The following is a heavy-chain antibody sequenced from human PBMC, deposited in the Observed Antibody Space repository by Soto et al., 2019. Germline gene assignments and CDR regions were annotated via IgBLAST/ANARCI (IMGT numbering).Heavy chain of an antibody. CDR2: INPNSGGT. CDR1: GYTFTGYY. D-gene: IGHD6-6*01. CDR3: ARSLSAARPLDWFDP. J-gene: IGHJ5*02. Sequence: ASVKVSCKASGYTFTGYYMHWGRQAPGQGLEWMGWINPNSGGTNYAQKFQGWVTMTRDTSISTAYMELSRLRSDDTAVYYCARSLSAARPLDWFDPWGQGTLVTVSS. V-gene: IGHV1-2*04.